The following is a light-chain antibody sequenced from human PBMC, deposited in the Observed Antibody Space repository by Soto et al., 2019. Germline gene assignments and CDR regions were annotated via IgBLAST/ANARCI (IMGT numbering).Light chain of an antibody. CDR3: NSYAGSSNYV. J-gene: IGLJ1*01. CDR1: SSDVGDYNY. V-gene: IGLV2-8*01. CDR2: EVS. Sequence: QSVLTQPPSASGSPGQLVTISCTGTSSDVGDYNYVSWYQQHPGKAPKLMIYEVSKRPSGVPDRFSGSKSGSTASLTVSGLQAEDEADYFCNSYAGSSNYVFGTGTNVTVL.